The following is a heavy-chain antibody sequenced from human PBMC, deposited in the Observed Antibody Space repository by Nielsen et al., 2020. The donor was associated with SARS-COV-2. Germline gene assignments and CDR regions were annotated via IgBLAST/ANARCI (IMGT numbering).Heavy chain of an antibody. CDR1: GGSFSGYY. CDR3: ARERGIAARAGWYFDL. J-gene: IGHJ2*01. CDR2: INHSGST. Sequence: SETLSLTCVVYGGSFSGYYWSWIRQPPGKGLEWIGEINHSGSTNYNPSLKSRVTISVDTSKNQFSLKLSSVTAADTAVYYCARERGIAARAGWYFDLWGRGTLVTVSS. D-gene: IGHD6-6*01. V-gene: IGHV4-34*01.